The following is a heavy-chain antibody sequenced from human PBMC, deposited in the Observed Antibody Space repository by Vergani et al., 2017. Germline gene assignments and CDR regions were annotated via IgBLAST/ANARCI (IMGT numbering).Heavy chain of an antibody. CDR3: ARVNSSGYYYDY. CDR2: IYYSGST. V-gene: IGHV4-59*01. J-gene: IGHJ4*02. Sequence: QVQLQELGPGLVKPSETLYLTCTVSGGSISSYYWSWIRQPPGKGLEWIGYIYYSGSTNYNPSLKSRVTISVDTSKNQFSLKLSAVTAADTAVYYCARVNSSGYYYDYWGQGTLVTVSS. CDR1: GGSISSYY. D-gene: IGHD3-22*01.